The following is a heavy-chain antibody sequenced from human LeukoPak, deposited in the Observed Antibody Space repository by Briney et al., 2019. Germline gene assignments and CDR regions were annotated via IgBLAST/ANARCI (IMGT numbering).Heavy chain of an antibody. Sequence: ASVKVSCKASGYTFTSYAMYWVRQAPGQRLEWMGWINAGNGNTKYSQKFQGRVTITRDTSASTAYMELSSLRSEDTAVYYCARGRCSSTSCAPWWFDPWGQGTLVTVSS. CDR3: ARGRCSSTSCAPWWFDP. V-gene: IGHV1-3*01. D-gene: IGHD2-2*01. CDR1: GYTFTSYA. CDR2: INAGNGNT. J-gene: IGHJ5*02.